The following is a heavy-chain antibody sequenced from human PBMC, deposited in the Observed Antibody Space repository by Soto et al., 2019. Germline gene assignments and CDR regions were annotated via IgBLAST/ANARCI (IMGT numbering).Heavy chain of an antibody. CDR2: IYFSGTT. J-gene: IGHJ6*02. V-gene: IGHV4-30-4*01. Sequence: QVQLQESGPGLVKPSQTLSLTRTVSNDSITSGDFYWGWIRQPPGKGLEWIGYIYFSGTTYYNPSLQSRLTISVDTSKNEFSVRLSAVTAADTAVYYCARNRRSHYYYYVLDVWGHGTTVTVSS. CDR1: NDSITSGDFY. CDR3: ARNRRSHYYYYVLDV.